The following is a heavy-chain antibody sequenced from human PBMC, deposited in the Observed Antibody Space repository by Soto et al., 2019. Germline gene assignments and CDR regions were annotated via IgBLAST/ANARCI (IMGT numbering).Heavy chain of an antibody. V-gene: IGHV3-30-3*01. CDR2: ISYDGSNK. J-gene: IGHJ6*02. CDR1: GFTFSSYA. Sequence: GGSLILSCQSSGFTFSSYAMHWVRQAPGKGLGWVAVISYDGSNKYYADSVKGRFTISRDNSKNTLYLQMNSLRAEDTAVYYCARAMLAGYCSGGSCYYYYYGMDVWGQGTTVTVSS. D-gene: IGHD2-15*01. CDR3: ARAMLAGYCSGGSCYYYYYGMDV.